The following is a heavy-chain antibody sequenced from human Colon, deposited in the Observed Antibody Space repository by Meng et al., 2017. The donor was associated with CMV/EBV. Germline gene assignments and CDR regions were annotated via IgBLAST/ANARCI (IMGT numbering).Heavy chain of an antibody. V-gene: IGHV3-9*01. J-gene: IGHJ6*02. CDR2: ISWNSGSI. CDR3: APITVVRGVLSMDV. D-gene: IGHD3-10*01. Sequence: GGSLRLSCAASGFTFDDYAMHWVRQAPGKGLEWVSGISWNSGSIGYADSVKGRFTISRDNAKNMLYLQMNSLRAEDTAVYFCAPITVVRGVLSMDVWGQGTTVTVSS. CDR1: GFTFDDYA.